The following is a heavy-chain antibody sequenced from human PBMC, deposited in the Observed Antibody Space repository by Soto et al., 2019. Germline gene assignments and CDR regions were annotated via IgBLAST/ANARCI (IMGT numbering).Heavy chain of an antibody. V-gene: IGHV1-69*02. CDR1: GDTFSFYS. D-gene: IGHD3-10*01. J-gene: IGHJ4*02. CDR2: FNPILSMS. CDR3: ATSYGSGSRAFDY. Sequence: QVQLVQSGAEVKKPGSSVKVSCKASGDTFSFYSINWVRQAPGLELEWMGRFNPILSMSNSAQKFQGRVTLTADKSTSTAYMVLSSLRSEDTAMYYCATSYGSGSRAFDYWGQGALVTVSS.